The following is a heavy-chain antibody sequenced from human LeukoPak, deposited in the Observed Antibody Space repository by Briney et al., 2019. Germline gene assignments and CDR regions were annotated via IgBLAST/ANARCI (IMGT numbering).Heavy chain of an antibody. V-gene: IGHV3-30*03. CDR1: GFTFTSYG. D-gene: IGHD3-10*01. Sequence: GGSLRLSCAASGFTFTSYGMHWVRQAPGKGLEWVALITYDGYYKYYSDSVKGRFTISRDNAKKSLYPQMNSLRAEDTALYYCARRDYYGSGSPDFWGQGTLVTVSS. J-gene: IGHJ4*02. CDR2: ITYDGYYK. CDR3: ARRDYYGSGSPDF.